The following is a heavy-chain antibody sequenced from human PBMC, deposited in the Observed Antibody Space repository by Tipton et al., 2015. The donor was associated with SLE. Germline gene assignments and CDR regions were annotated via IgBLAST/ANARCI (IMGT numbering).Heavy chain of an antibody. Sequence: TLSLTCTVSGGSINTFYWSWIRQPPGKGLEWMGSIYYAGSTYDNRSLKSRVTLSVDTSKNQFSLNLSSVTAADTAIYYCARSKYASGSYPFDHWGQGTLATVSS. CDR1: GGSINTFY. D-gene: IGHD3-10*01. V-gene: IGHV4-59*05. CDR2: IYYAGST. CDR3: ARSKYASGSYPFDH. J-gene: IGHJ4*02.